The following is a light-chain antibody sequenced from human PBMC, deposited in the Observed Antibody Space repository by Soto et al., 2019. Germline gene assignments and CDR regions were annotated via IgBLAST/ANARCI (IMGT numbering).Light chain of an antibody. CDR3: CSYASGTSYV. J-gene: IGLJ1*01. CDR2: DVT. CDR1: SGDVGGYNF. Sequence: QSALTQPASVSGSPGQSITISCTGTSGDVGGYNFVSWYQQYPGKAPKLMIHDVTARPSGVSIRFSGSKSGTTASLTISGLQPEDEADYYCCSYASGTSYVFGAGTKVTV. V-gene: IGLV2-14*01.